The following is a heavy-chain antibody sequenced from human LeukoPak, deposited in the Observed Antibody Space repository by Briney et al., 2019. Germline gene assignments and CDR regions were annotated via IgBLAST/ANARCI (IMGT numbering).Heavy chain of an antibody. CDR1: GYRFTSYW. CDR3: ARHPLGYCSGGSCYSEGFFDY. CDR2: IYPGDSDT. J-gene: IGHJ4*02. Sequence: GESLKISCKGSGYRFTSYWIGWVRQMPGKGLEWMGIIYPGDSDTRYSPSFQGQVTISADKSISTAYLQWSSLKASDTAMYYCARHPLGYCSGGSCYSEGFFDYWGQGTLVTVSS. V-gene: IGHV5-51*01. D-gene: IGHD2-15*01.